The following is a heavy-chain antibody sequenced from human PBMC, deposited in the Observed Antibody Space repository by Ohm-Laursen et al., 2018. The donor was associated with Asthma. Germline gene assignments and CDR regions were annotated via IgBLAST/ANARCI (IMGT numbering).Heavy chain of an antibody. CDR3: ARGGVLLGFGELSHARRFDY. D-gene: IGHD3-10*01. V-gene: IGHV1-18*04. CDR1: GYKFSSYG. J-gene: IGHJ4*02. Sequence: GASVKVSCKAAGYKFSSYGISWVRQAPGQGLEWMGWISAYNGNTKYAQKFQGRATMTTDTSTSTAYMELSSLRSEDTAVYYCARGGVLLGFGELSHARRFDYWGQGTLVTVSS. CDR2: ISAYNGNT.